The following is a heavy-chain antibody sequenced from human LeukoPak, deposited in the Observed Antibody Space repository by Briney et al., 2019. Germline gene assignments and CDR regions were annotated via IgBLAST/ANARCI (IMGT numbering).Heavy chain of an antibody. CDR1: GFTFSNYG. J-gene: IGHJ4*02. V-gene: IGHV3-23*01. CDR2: ISGSGDST. Sequence: GGSLRLSCAASGFTFSNYGMSWVRQAPGKGLEWVSGISGSGDSTYYADSVKGRFTISRDNSKNTLYLQMNSLRAEDTAVYFCASPAGSGWYYFDFWGQGALVTVSS. D-gene: IGHD6-13*01. CDR3: ASPAGSGWYYFDF.